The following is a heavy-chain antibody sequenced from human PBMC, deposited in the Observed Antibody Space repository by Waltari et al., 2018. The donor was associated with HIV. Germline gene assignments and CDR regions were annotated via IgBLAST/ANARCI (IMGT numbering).Heavy chain of an antibody. CDR2: MSSSGRSI. CDR3: ARNYDFWSGLPGY. Sequence: QVQLVESGGGLVKPGGSLSLRGAASGCTFNAHYMSWIRQAPGKGLEWVSFMSSSGRSIYYADSVKGRFTISRDNAKNSLYLQMTSLRAEDTAVYYCARNYDFWSGLPGYWGQGTLVTVSS. V-gene: IGHV3-11*01. CDR1: GCTFNAHY. J-gene: IGHJ4*02. D-gene: IGHD3-3*01.